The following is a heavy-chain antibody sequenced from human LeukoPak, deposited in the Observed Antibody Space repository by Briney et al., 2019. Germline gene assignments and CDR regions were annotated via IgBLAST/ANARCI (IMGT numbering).Heavy chain of an antibody. D-gene: IGHD2-2*02. J-gene: IGHJ5*02. Sequence: ASVKVSCKASGYTFTSYYMHWVRQAPGQGLEWMGIINPSGGGTSYAQKFQGRVTMTRDMSTSTVYMELSSLRSEDTAVYYCAREYCSSTSCYTTPGWFDLWGQGTLVTVSS. CDR1: GYTFTSYY. V-gene: IGHV1-46*01. CDR2: INPSGGGT. CDR3: AREYCSSTSCYTTPGWFDL.